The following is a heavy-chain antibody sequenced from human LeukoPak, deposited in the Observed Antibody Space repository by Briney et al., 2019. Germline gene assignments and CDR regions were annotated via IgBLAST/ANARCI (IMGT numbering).Heavy chain of an antibody. Sequence: PGGSLRLSCAASGFTFDDYAMHWVRQAPGKGLEWVSGISWNSGSIGYADSVKGRFTISRDNAKNSLYLQMNSLRAEDTALYYCAKDTKRFRVAVAGNYFDYWGQGTLVTVSS. V-gene: IGHV3-9*01. CDR2: ISWNSGSI. D-gene: IGHD6-19*01. J-gene: IGHJ4*02. CDR3: AKDTKRFRVAVAGNYFDY. CDR1: GFTFDDYA.